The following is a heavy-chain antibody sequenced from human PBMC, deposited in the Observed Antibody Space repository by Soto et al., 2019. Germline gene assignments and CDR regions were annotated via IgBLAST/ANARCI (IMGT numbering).Heavy chain of an antibody. V-gene: IGHV3-23*01. D-gene: IGHD2-2*01. CDR1: GFTFSSYA. Sequence: GGSLRLSCAASGFTFSSYAMSWVRQAPGKGLEWVSAISGSGGSTYYADSVKGRFTISRDNSKNTLYLQMNSLRAEDTAVHYCAKTVVPAAIGYYYYYMDVWGKGTTVTVSS. CDR2: ISGSGGST. CDR3: AKTVVPAAIGYYYYYMDV. J-gene: IGHJ6*03.